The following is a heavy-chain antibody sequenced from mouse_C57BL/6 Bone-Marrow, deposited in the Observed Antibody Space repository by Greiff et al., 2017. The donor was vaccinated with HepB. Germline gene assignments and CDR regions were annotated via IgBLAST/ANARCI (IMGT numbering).Heavy chain of an antibody. CDR2: INPGSGGT. J-gene: IGHJ2*01. V-gene: IGHV1-54*01. CDR1: GYAFTNYL. Sequence: QVQLQQSGAELVRPGTSVKVSCKASGYAFTNYLIEWVKQRPGQGLEWIGVINPGSGGTNYNEKFKGKATLTADKSSSTAYMQRSSLTSEDSAVYFCARCDYDGVDYWGQGTTLTVSS. CDR3: ARCDYDGVDY. D-gene: IGHD2-4*01.